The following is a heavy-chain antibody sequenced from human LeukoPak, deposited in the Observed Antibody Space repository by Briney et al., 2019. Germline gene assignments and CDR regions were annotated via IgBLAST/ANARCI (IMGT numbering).Heavy chain of an antibody. V-gene: IGHV3-69-1*01. Sequence: GGSLRLSCTASGFTFSNAGMSWVRQAPGKGLEWVSYISSSSTIYYADSVKGRFTISRDNAKNSLYLQMNSLRAEDTAVYYCARDRWGAADYWGQGTLVTVSS. J-gene: IGHJ4*02. D-gene: IGHD3-16*01. CDR2: ISSSSTI. CDR3: ARDRWGAADY. CDR1: GFTFSNAG.